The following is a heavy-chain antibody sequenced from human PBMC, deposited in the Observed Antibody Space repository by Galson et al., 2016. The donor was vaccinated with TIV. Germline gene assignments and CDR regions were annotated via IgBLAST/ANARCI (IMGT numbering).Heavy chain of an antibody. J-gene: IGHJ4*02. CDR3: AKDRILQYFDWLLCDS. CDR2: ITSGDTT. CDR1: GFTFGAYS. D-gene: IGHD3-9*01. V-gene: IGHV3-23*01. Sequence: SLRLSCAASGFTFGAYSMIWVRQAPGKGLEWVSTITSGDTTYYADSVRGRFTTSRDNSKNTLYLQMDSLRAEDTAIYYFAKDRILQYFDWLLCDSWGQGTLVTVSS.